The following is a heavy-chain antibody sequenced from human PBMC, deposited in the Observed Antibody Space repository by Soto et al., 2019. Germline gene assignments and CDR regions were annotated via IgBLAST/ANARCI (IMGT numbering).Heavy chain of an antibody. V-gene: IGHV4-34*01. CDR3: ARRQYDFSSDFYTWPYLYALDV. D-gene: IGHD3-3*01. J-gene: IGHJ6*02. CDR2: INHRGST. CDR1: GGSFSGYY. Sequence: QVQLQQWGAGLLKPSETLSLTCAVYGGSFSGYYWSWIRQPPGRGLEWIGEINHRGSTNYEPYLKSRVTMSVDTSKNQFSLSLSSLTAADTAVYDCARRQYDFSSDFYTWPYLYALDVWGQGTTVTVSS.